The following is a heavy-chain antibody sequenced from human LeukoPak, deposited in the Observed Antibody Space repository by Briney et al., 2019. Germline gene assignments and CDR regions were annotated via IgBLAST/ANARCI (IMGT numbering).Heavy chain of an antibody. V-gene: IGHV4-38-2*01. Sequence: SETLSLTCAVSGYYISSVYYWGWVPQPPGKGLEWTGSIYHSGSTYYNPSLKSRVTISVDTSKNQSSLRLSSVTAADTAVYYWARRAYGSGSYYNDYWGQGTLVTVSS. CDR1: GYYISSVYY. J-gene: IGHJ4*02. D-gene: IGHD3-10*01. CDR3: ARRAYGSGSYYNDY. CDR2: IYHSGST.